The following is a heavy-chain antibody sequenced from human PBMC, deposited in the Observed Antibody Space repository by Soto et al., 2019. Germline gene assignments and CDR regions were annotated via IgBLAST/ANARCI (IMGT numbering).Heavy chain of an antibody. J-gene: IGHJ4*02. D-gene: IGHD1-26*01. Sequence: QVQLVQSGAEVKKPGSSVKVSCKASGGTFNSYAINWVRQAPGQGLEWMGGIIPIFGTATYAQKYQGRVTITADESTSTAYMELSRLRFEDTAVYYCARGSGSYLGNDYRGQGTLVTVSS. CDR3: ARGSGSYLGNDY. CDR1: GGTFNSYA. CDR2: IIPIFGTA. V-gene: IGHV1-69*12.